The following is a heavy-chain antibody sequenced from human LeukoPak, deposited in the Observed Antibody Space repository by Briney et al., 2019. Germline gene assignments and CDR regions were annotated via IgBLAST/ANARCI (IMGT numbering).Heavy chain of an antibody. V-gene: IGHV1-2*06. CDR3: ARHKQWLVPGTLPQEEYFQH. D-gene: IGHD6-19*01. CDR1: GYTFIGYY. J-gene: IGHJ1*01. CDR2: INPSSGGT. Sequence: GASVKVSCKASGYTFIGYYMHWVRQAPGQGLEWMGRINPSSGGTNYAQKFQGRVTMTRDTSISTAYMELSRLRSDDTAVYYCARHKQWLVPGTLPQEEYFQHWGQGTLVTVAS.